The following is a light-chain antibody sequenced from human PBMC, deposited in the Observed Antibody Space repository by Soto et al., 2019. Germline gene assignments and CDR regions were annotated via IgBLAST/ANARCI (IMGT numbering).Light chain of an antibody. Sequence: AIQMTQSPSSLSASVGDRVTITCRASQDIRTELGWYQQKPGKAPKLLIYGASTLQSGVPSRFSGSGSGTDFTLTISSLQTEDFATDYCLQDHNYPRTFGQGTKVEI. V-gene: IGKV1-6*01. CDR2: GAS. J-gene: IGKJ1*01. CDR3: LQDHNYPRT. CDR1: QDIRTE.